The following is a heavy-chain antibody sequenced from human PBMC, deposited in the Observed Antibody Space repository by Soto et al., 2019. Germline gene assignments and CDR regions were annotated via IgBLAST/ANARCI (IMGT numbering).Heavy chain of an antibody. D-gene: IGHD1-26*01. CDR3: ARASGTYPLYYGMDV. CDR2: IFYSGST. Sequence: QVQLQESGPGLVKPSETLSLTCSVSGDSISRYYWSWIRQPPGKGLQWIGYIFYSGSTNYNPSLQSRVTIAVDSSKKQFFLKLSSVTAADPAVYYCARASGTYPLYYGMDVCGQGTTVTVSS. CDR1: GDSISRYY. V-gene: IGHV4-59*01. J-gene: IGHJ6*02.